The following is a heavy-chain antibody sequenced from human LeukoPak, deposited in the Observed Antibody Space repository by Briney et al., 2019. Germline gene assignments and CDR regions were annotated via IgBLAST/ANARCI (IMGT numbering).Heavy chain of an antibody. D-gene: IGHD6-13*01. CDR1: GYTFINYG. Sequence: ASVKVSSKASGYTFINYGINWVRQAPGQGLEWMGWISAYNGNTNYAQKLQGRVTMTTDTSTSTAYMELRSLRSDDTAVYYCARGIAAAGKFDPWGQGTLVTVSS. CDR2: ISAYNGNT. J-gene: IGHJ5*02. CDR3: ARGIAAAGKFDP. V-gene: IGHV1-18*01.